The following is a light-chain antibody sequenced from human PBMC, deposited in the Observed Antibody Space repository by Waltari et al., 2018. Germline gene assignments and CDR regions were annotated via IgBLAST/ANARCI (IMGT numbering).Light chain of an antibody. Sequence: EIVLTQSPGTASLSPGERVTLSCRASQTVGSSSLAWYQQKPGQAPRLVIYRASRMATSIPDRFSGSGSGTDFSLTISRLEPEEFAVYYCQQHGTLPATFGQGTKVEIK. J-gene: IGKJ1*01. V-gene: IGKV3-20*01. CDR1: QTVGSSS. CDR3: QQHGTLPAT. CDR2: RAS.